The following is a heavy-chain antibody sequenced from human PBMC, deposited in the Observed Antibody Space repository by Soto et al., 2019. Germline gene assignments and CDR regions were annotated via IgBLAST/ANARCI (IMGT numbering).Heavy chain of an antibody. Sequence: EGQLLESGGALVHPGGSLRLSCAASGFTFSIYAMSWVRQAPGKGLEWVSTISGSGGSTYYADSVKGRFTISRDNSKNTLYLQMNSLRAEDTAVYYCAKDRAVVAATVAFDIWGQGTMVTVSS. CDR2: ISGSGGST. D-gene: IGHD2-15*01. J-gene: IGHJ3*02. V-gene: IGHV3-23*01. CDR3: AKDRAVVAATVAFDI. CDR1: GFTFSIYA.